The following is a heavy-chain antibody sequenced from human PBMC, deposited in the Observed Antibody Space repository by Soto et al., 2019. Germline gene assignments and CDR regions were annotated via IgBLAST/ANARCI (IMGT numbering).Heavy chain of an antibody. CDR3: ARLGLGSSSWYNWFDP. J-gene: IGHJ5*02. CDR1: GYSFTRYW. Sequence: PGESLKISCTVSGYSFTRYWIGWVRQMPGKGLEWMGIIYPGDSDTRYSPSFQGQVTISADKSISTAYLQWSSLKASDTAMYYCARLGLGSSSWYNWFDPWGQGTLVTVSS. V-gene: IGHV5-51*01. D-gene: IGHD6-13*01. CDR2: IYPGDSDT.